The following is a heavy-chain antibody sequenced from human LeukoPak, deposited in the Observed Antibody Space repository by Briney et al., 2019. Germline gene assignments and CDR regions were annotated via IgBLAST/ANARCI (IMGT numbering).Heavy chain of an antibody. D-gene: IGHD6-19*01. CDR1: GFIFSNYD. J-gene: IGHJ4*02. V-gene: IGHV3-23*01. CDR3: AKQRGSRGWYPFDY. CDR2: ISGSGGNT. Sequence: PGGSLRLSCAASGFIFSNYDMNWIRQAPGKGLEWVSTISGSGGNTYYADSVKGRFTISRDNSMNTLYLQMNSLRAEDTAVFYCAKQRGSRGWYPFDYWGQGTLVTVSS.